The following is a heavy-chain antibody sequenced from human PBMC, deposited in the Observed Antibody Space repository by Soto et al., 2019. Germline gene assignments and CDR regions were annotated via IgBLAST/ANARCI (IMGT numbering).Heavy chain of an antibody. CDR2: ISGSGGST. CDR1: GFTFSSYA. J-gene: IGHJ4*02. V-gene: IGHV3-23*01. Sequence: GGSLRLSCAASGFTFSSYAMSWVRQAPGKGLEWVSAISGSGGSTYYADSVKGRFTISRDNSKNTLYLQMNSLRAEDAAVYYCAKDRPPEGAARTHRIYYFDYWGQGTLVTVSS. CDR3: AKDRPPEGAARTHRIYYFDY. D-gene: IGHD6-6*01.